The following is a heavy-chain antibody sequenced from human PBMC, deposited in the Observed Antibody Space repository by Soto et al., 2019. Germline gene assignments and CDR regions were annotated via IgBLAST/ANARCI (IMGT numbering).Heavy chain of an antibody. D-gene: IGHD3-22*01. CDR1: GGTFSSYA. CDR2: IIPIFGTA. V-gene: IGHV1-69*13. J-gene: IGHJ4*02. CDR3: ASTSGDSSGYSGFDY. Sequence: GASVKVSCKASGGTFSSYAISWVRQAPGQGLEWMGGIIPIFGTANYAQKFQGRVTITADESTSTAYMELSSLRSEDTAVYYCASTSGDSSGYSGFDYWGQGTLVTVSS.